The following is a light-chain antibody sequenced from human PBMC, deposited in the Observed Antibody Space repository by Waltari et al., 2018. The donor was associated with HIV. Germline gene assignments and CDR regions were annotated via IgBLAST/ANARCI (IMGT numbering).Light chain of an antibody. CDR2: DVT. V-gene: IGLV2-14*03. Sequence: QSALTQPASVSGSRGQSITIPRTGTSSDVGGYNYVSWYQQHPGKAPKLMIYDVTNRPSGVSNRFSGSKSGNTASLTISVLQAEDEADYYCSSYTSNSRVFGTGTKVTVL. CDR3: SSYTSNSRV. J-gene: IGLJ1*01. CDR1: SSDVGGYNY.